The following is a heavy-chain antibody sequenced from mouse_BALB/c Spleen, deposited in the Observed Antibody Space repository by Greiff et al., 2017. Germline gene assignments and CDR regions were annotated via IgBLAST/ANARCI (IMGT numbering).Heavy chain of an antibody. V-gene: IGHV5-6-4*01. CDR1: GFTFSSYT. CDR2: ISSGGSYT. CDR3: TRDETYYYGSSSSFFAY. J-gene: IGHJ3*01. D-gene: IGHD1-1*01. Sequence: EVQGVESGGGLVKPGGSLKLSCAASGFTFSSYTMSWVRQTPEKRLEWVATISSGGSYTYYPDSVKGRFTISRDNAKNTLYLQMSSLKSEDTAMYYCTRDETYYYGSSSSFFAYWGQGTLVTVSA.